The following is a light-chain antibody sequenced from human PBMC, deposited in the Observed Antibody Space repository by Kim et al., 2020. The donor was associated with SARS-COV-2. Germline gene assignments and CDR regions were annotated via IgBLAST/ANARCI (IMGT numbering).Light chain of an antibody. Sequence: EIALTQSPATLSVSPGESAALSCAASESSSSNYVAWYQKKPGLAPRLVIYDASTRATGIPERFSGRRSGTDFTLSISSLEPDDFAVYFCQHSGSLSSTFGEGTKVDIK. CDR1: ESSSSNY. V-gene: IGKV3D-20*01. J-gene: IGKJ1*01. CDR2: DAS. CDR3: QHSGSLSST.